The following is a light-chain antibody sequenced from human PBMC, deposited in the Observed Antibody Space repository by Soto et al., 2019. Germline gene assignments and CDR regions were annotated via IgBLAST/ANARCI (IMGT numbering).Light chain of an antibody. CDR1: GSNVGAYNY. Sequence: QSVLTQPRSVSGSPGQSVTISCTGTGSNVGAYNYVSWYQQHPGKAPNLMIYDVSNRPSGVPDRFSGSKSANTASLTISGLQPEDEADYYCCSYAGTYIHYVFGSGTKVTVL. CDR2: DVS. CDR3: CSYAGTYIHYV. J-gene: IGLJ1*01. V-gene: IGLV2-11*01.